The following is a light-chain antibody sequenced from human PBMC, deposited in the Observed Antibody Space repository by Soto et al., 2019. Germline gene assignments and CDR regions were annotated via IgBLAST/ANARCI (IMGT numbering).Light chain of an antibody. CDR3: QQANSFPLT. V-gene: IGKV1D-12*01. J-gene: IGKJ3*01. Sequence: DIQMTQSPSSVSASVGDRVTITCWASQVINNWLTWYQQKPGKAPKLLIYTASSLQSGVPSRFSGSGSGTDFTLTITSLQPEDFAIYYCQQANSFPLTFGPGTTVDIK. CDR2: TAS. CDR1: QVINNW.